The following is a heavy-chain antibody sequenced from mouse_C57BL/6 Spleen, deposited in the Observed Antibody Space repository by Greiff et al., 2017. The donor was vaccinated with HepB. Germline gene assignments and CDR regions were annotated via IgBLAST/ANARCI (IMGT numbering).Heavy chain of an antibody. D-gene: IGHD1-1*01. J-gene: IGHJ2*01. CDR2: IYPGDGDT. CDR3: VSTTVVEDY. Sequence: VKLQESGPELVKPGASVKISCKASGYAFSSSWMNWVKQRPGKGLEWIGRIYPGDGDTNYNGKFKGKATLTADKSSSTAYMQLSSLTSKDSAVYFCVSTTVVEDYWGQGTTLTVSS. CDR1: GYAFSSSW. V-gene: IGHV1-82*01.